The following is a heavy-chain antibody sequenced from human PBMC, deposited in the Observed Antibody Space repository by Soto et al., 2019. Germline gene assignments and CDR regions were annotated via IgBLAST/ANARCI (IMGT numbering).Heavy chain of an antibody. V-gene: IGHV4-30-2*01. J-gene: IGHJ4*02. CDR1: GGSISSGGYS. D-gene: IGHD3-10*01. CDR2: IYHSGST. CDR3: AREVTMVRGVISYYFDY. Sequence: QLQLQESGSGLVKPSQTLSLTCAVSGGSISSGGYSWSWIRQPPGKGLEWIGYIYHSGSTYYNPSLKSRVTISVDRSKNQFSLKLSSVTAADTAVYYCAREVTMVRGVISYYFDYWGQGTLVTVSS.